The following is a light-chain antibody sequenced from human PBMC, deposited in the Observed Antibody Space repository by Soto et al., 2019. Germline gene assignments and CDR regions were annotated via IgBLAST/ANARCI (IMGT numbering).Light chain of an antibody. V-gene: IGLV3-21*04. CDR2: YDT. Sequence: SYELTQPPSVSVAPGKTARISCGGSNIGSKSVHWYQQKPDQAPVLVIFYDTDRPSGIPERFSGSSSGNTATLTISRVEAGDEADYYCQVWDSSSDHRVFGGGTKLTVL. CDR3: QVWDSSSDHRV. J-gene: IGLJ3*02. CDR1: NIGSKS.